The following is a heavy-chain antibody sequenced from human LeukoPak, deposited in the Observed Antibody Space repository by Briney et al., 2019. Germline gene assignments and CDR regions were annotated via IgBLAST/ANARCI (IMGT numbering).Heavy chain of an antibody. CDR2: IYYSGST. CDR1: GGSISSGGYY. J-gene: IGHJ4*02. CDR3: ARGGLTLYSYGPYFDY. D-gene: IGHD5-18*01. V-gene: IGHV4-31*03. Sequence: SETLSLTCTVSGGSISSGGYYWSWIRQHPGQGLEWIGYIYYSGSTYYNPSLQSRLTISVDTSKNQFSLKLSSVTAADTAVYYCARGGLTLYSYGPYFDYWGQGTLATVSS.